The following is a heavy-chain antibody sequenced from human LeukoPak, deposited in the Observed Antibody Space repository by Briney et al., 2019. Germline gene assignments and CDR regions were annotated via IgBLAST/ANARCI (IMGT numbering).Heavy chain of an antibody. CDR2: ISYDGSNK. CDR3: ARDGKHYYDSWAAFDI. J-gene: IGHJ3*02. CDR1: GFTFSSYA. D-gene: IGHD3-22*01. V-gene: IGHV3-30-3*01. Sequence: GRSLRLSCAASGFTFSSYAMHWVRQAPGKGLEWVAVISYDGSNKYYADSVKGRFTISRDNSKNTLYLQMNSLRAEDTAVYFCARDGKHYYDSWAAFDIWGQGTMVTVSS.